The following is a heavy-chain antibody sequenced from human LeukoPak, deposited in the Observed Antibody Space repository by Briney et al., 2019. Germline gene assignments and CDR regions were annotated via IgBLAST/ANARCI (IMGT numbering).Heavy chain of an antibody. CDR3: AKDFTGYSDI. V-gene: IGHV3-74*01. CDR2: INPDGGIT. J-gene: IGHJ4*02. D-gene: IGHD5-12*01. CDR1: EFTLSSYW. Sequence: GGSLRLSCADSEFTLSSYWVHWVRQPPGKGLVWVSRINPDGGITNYADSVRGRFTISRDNAKNTLYLHMNSLRAEDTAVYYCAKDFTGYSDIWGQGTLVTVSS.